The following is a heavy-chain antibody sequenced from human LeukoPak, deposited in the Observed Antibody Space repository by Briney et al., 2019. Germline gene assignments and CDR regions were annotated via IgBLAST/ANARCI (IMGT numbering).Heavy chain of an antibody. CDR1: GGSINNGGYY. Sequence: PSETLSLTCTVSGGSINNGGYYWSWIRQHPGKGLEWIGYIYYSGSSYYNPSLRSRVTISVDTSKNQFSLKLSSVTAADTAVYYCARGLAYYYDSSGSPTSPRFDYWGQGTLVTVSS. CDR2: IYYSGSS. V-gene: IGHV4-31*03. D-gene: IGHD3-22*01. CDR3: ARGLAYYYDSSGSPTSPRFDY. J-gene: IGHJ4*02.